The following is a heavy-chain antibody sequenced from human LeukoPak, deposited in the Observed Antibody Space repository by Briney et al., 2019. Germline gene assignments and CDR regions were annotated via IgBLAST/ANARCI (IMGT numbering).Heavy chain of an antibody. CDR3: ARGAAGWNYHYYYYRDV. CDR1: GYTFTSYD. Sequence: ASVKVSCKASGYTFTSYDINWVRQATGQGLEWMGWMNPNSGNTGYAQKFQGRVTITRNTSISTAYMELSSLRSEDTAVYYCARGAAGWNYHYYYYRDVWGKGPTVTVSS. CDR2: MNPNSGNT. D-gene: IGHD1-7*01. J-gene: IGHJ6*03. V-gene: IGHV1-8*03.